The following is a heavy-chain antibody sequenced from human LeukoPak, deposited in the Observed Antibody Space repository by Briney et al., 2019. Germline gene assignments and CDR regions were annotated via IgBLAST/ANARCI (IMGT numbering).Heavy chain of an antibody. CDR3: ASHHQRYWYFDL. V-gene: IGHV4-39*07. D-gene: IGHD6-25*01. CDR1: GGSISSSTYY. CDR2: IYYSGST. J-gene: IGHJ2*01. Sequence: SETLSLACTVSGGSISSSTYYWAWIRQPPGKGLEWIGSIYYSGSTYYNPSLKSRVTISVDTSKNQFSLKLSSVTAADTAVYYCASHHQRYWYFDLWGRGTLVTVSS.